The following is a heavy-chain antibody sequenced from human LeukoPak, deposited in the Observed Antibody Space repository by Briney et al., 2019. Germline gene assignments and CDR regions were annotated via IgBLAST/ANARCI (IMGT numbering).Heavy chain of an antibody. CDR2: IFPNGEK. D-gene: IGHD5-24*01. CDR3: ARTDGYNSFDS. J-gene: IGHJ4*02. CDR1: GFSLSTTRLG. Sequence: SGPVLVKPTETLTLTCTVSGFSLSTTRLGVTWTRQPPGKALEWLAHIFPNGEKSYSTSLKTRLTISKDTSKSHVVLTVTNMDPVDTATYYCARTDGYNSFDSWGQGTLVTVSS. V-gene: IGHV2-26*01.